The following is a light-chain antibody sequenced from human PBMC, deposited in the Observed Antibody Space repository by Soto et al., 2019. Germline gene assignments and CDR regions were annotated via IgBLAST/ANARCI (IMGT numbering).Light chain of an antibody. Sequence: DIQMTQSPSTLSASVGDRVTITCRASQSISTWLAWYQQEPGKAPKLLIHKASSLHSGVPSRFSGSGSGTDFTLTISSLHPDDFATYYCQQYKSYSPTFGQGTRVEIK. CDR2: KAS. J-gene: IGKJ1*01. CDR1: QSISTW. V-gene: IGKV1-5*03. CDR3: QQYKSYSPT.